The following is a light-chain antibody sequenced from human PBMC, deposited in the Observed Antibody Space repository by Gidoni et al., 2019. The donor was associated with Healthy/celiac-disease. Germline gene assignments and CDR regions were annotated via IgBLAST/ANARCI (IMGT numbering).Light chain of an antibody. CDR3: QQYYSSPYT. J-gene: IGKJ3*01. V-gene: IGKV1D-8*01. CDR2: AAS. Sequence: THHPSLLSASTGDRVTISCRMSQRISSYLDWYQQKPGKAPELLIYAASTLQSGVPSRFSGSGSGTDFTLTISSLQSEDFATYYCQQYYSSPYTFGHGTKLDIK. CDR1: QRISSY.